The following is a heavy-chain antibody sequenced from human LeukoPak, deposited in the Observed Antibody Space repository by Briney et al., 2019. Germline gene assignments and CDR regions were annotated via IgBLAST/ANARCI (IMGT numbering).Heavy chain of an antibody. D-gene: IGHD1-26*01. Sequence: GGSLRLSCATSGFTFNSYGMHWARQAPGKGLECVALISYDGSNKYYADSVKGRFTISRDNSKNTLYLQMNSLRAEDTAVYYCAVPRGGSYVGYFQHWGQGTLVTVSS. CDR2: ISYDGSNK. CDR1: GFTFNSYG. J-gene: IGHJ1*01. CDR3: AVPRGGSYVGYFQH. V-gene: IGHV3-30*03.